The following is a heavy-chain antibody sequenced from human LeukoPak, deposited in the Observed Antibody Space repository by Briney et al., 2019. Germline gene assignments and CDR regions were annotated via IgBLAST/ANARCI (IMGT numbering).Heavy chain of an antibody. CDR3: ARDQTYYDSSGRAFDI. D-gene: IGHD3-22*01. Sequence: GASVKVSCKASGYTFTSYAMNWVRQAPGQGLEWMGWINTNTGNPTYAQGFTGRFVFSLDTSVSTAYLQISSLKAEDTAVYYCARDQTYYDSSGRAFDIWGQGTMVTVSS. V-gene: IGHV7-4-1*02. CDR1: GYTFTSYA. J-gene: IGHJ3*02. CDR2: INTNTGNP.